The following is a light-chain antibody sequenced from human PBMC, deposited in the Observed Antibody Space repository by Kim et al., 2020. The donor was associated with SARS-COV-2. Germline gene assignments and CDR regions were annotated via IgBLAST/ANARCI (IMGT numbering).Light chain of an antibody. CDR1: PSVSSN. Sequence: EIVMTQSPATLSVSPGERATLSCRASPSVSSNLAWYQQKPGQAPRLLIYGASTRATGIPARFSGSGSGTEFTLTISSLQSEDFAVYYCQQYNNWLTFGQGTKLEI. CDR3: QQYNNWLT. V-gene: IGKV3-15*01. CDR2: GAS. J-gene: IGKJ2*01.